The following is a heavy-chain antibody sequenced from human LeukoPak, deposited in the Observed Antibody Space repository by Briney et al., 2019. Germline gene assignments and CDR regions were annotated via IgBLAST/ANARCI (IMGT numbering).Heavy chain of an antibody. Sequence: GGSLRLSCAASGFTFSSYGMHWVRQAPGKGLEWVAVISYDGSNKYYADSVKSRSTISRDNSKNTLYLQMNSLRAEDTAVYYCAKAFGTLFDYYYYGMDVWGQGTTVTVSS. V-gene: IGHV3-30*18. CDR3: AKAFGTLFDYYYYGMDV. J-gene: IGHJ6*02. D-gene: IGHD3-10*01. CDR2: ISYDGSNK. CDR1: GFTFSSYG.